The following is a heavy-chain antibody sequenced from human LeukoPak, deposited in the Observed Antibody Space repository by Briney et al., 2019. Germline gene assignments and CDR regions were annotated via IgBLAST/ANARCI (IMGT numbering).Heavy chain of an antibody. Sequence: PSETLSLTCTVSGGSISSGDYYWSWIRQPPGKGLEWIAFMYYSGSTYYNPSLKSRVTMSADTSKNQLSLKLSSVAAADTAVYYCARPYYYDSRIDPWGQGILVTVSS. CDR1: GGSISSGDYY. V-gene: IGHV4-30-4*01. CDR2: MYYSGST. J-gene: IGHJ5*02. D-gene: IGHD3-22*01. CDR3: ARPYYYDSRIDP.